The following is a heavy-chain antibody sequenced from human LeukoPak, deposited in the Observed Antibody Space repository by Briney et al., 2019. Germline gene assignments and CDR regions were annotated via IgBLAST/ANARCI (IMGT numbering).Heavy chain of an antibody. Sequence: PGGSLRLSCAASGFTFSSYGMHWVRQAPGKGLEWVSAISGSGGSTYYADSVKGRFTISRDNSKNTLYLQMNSLRAEDTAVYYCAKDREYYDFWSGYPLYYMDVWGKGTTVTVSS. D-gene: IGHD3-3*01. V-gene: IGHV3-23*01. CDR3: AKDREYYDFWSGYPLYYMDV. J-gene: IGHJ6*03. CDR2: ISGSGGST. CDR1: GFTFSSYG.